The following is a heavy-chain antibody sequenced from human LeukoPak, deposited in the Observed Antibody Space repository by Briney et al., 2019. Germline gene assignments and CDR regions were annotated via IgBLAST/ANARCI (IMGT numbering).Heavy chain of an antibody. V-gene: IGHV3-23*01. J-gene: IGHJ4*02. Sequence: GGSLRLSCAASGFTFSSNAISWVRQAPGEGLEWVSAISISGGSTYYADSVKGRFTISRDNSENTVYLQMNSLRVEDTAVYYCAKGGYCSSTSCYGYFDSWGQGTMVTVSS. CDR1: GFTFSSNA. CDR3: AKGGYCSSTSCYGYFDS. CDR2: ISISGGST. D-gene: IGHD2-2*01.